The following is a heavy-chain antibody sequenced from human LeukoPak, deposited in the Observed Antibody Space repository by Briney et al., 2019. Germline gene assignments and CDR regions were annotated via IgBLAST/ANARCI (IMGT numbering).Heavy chain of an antibody. CDR1: GYTFTSYD. CDR2: MNPKSGNT. Sequence: ASVKVSCKASGYTFTSYDINWVRQATGQGLEWMGWMNPKSGNTGYAQRFKGRVTMTRNASISTAYMELSSLRSEDTAVYYCARYSHRHCSSTSCYTSRLALFDYWGQGTLVTVSS. D-gene: IGHD2-2*02. V-gene: IGHV1-8*01. J-gene: IGHJ4*02. CDR3: ARYSHRHCSSTSCYTSRLALFDY.